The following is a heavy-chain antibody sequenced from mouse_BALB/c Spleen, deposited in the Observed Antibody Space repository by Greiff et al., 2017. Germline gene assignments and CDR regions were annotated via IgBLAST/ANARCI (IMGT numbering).Heavy chain of an antibody. CDR2: IDPANGNT. Sequence: EVQLQQSGAELVKPGASVKLSCTASGFNIKDTYMHWVKQRPEQGLEWIGRIDPANGNTKYDPKFQGKATITADTSSNTAYLQLSSLTSEDTAVYYCAREGVYYGYLFDYWGQGTTLTVSS. D-gene: IGHD1-2*01. CDR1: GFNIKDTY. CDR3: AREGVYYGYLFDY. J-gene: IGHJ2*01. V-gene: IGHV14-3*02.